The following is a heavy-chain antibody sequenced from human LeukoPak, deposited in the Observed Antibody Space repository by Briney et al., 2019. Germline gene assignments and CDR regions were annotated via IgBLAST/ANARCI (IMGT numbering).Heavy chain of an antibody. D-gene: IGHD3-22*01. Sequence: VSGGSINRXXXXWIRXXXGKXXXXXXXXXSSGSTNFNPSLKRRVTISVDTSKSQFSLRLSSVTAADTAVYYCARGQYYYDSSGYNWFDPWGQGTLVTVSS. J-gene: IGHJ5*02. CDR2: XXSSGST. V-gene: IGHV4-4*07. CDR1: GGSINRXX. CDR3: ARGQYYYDSSGYNWFDP.